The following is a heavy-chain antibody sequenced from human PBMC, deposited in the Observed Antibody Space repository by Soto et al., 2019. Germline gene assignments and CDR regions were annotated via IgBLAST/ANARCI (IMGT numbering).Heavy chain of an antibody. Sequence: GGSLRLSCAASGFTFSSYAMSWVRQAPGKGLEWVSTISGSGDTTSYADSVRGRFTISRDNSKNTLYLQMNSLRAEDSALYYCAKDTRGYSYGPRIDFWGQGTLVTVSS. V-gene: IGHV3-23*01. CDR2: ISGSGDTT. CDR1: GFTFSSYA. D-gene: IGHD5-18*01. J-gene: IGHJ4*02. CDR3: AKDTRGYSYGPRIDF.